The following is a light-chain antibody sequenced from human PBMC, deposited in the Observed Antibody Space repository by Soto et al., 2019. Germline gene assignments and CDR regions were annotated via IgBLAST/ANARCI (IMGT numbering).Light chain of an antibody. CDR2: AAS. CDR3: QPYENYWT. J-gene: IGKJ1*01. CDR1: QSISSY. V-gene: IGKV1-39*02. Sequence: DIQMTQSPSSVSASVGYSVTITCRASQSISSYLNWYQQKPGKAPKLLIYAASSLQSGVPSRFSGIGSGTDFTLTISSMQPDDCATYYCQPYENYWTFGQGTKVDNK.